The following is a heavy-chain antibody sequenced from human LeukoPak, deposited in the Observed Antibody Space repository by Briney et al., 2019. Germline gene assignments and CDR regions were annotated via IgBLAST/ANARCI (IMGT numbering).Heavy chain of an antibody. Sequence: ASVKVSCKASGYAFTGFHIHWVRQAPGQGPEWMAWINPNSGGTNYAQKFQGRVTMTRDTSISTAYIELRSLRSDDTAVYYCARGATAYYYYMDVWGKGTTVTIS. J-gene: IGHJ6*03. V-gene: IGHV1-2*02. CDR2: INPNSGGT. CDR1: GYAFTGFH. D-gene: IGHD1-26*01. CDR3: ARGATAYYYYMDV.